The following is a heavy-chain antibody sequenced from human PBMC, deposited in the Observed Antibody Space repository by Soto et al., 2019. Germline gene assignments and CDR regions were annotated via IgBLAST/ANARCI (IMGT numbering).Heavy chain of an antibody. CDR3: AMTERITMVRGVQLPLDY. Sequence: QVQLVESGGGVVQPGRSLRLSCAASGFTFSSYGMHWVRQAPGKGLEWVAVISYDGSNKYYADSVKGRFTISRDNSKNTLYLQMNSLRAEDTAVYYCAMTERITMVRGVQLPLDYWGQGTLVTVSS. J-gene: IGHJ4*02. D-gene: IGHD3-10*01. V-gene: IGHV3-30*19. CDR2: ISYDGSNK. CDR1: GFTFSSYG.